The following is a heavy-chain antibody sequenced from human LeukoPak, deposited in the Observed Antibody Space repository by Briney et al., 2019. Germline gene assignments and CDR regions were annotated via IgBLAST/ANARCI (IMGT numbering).Heavy chain of an antibody. CDR3: ARRWGVNGQFDY. CDR2: IYHSGST. CDR1: GGSISSDNW. D-gene: IGHD1-26*01. J-gene: IGHJ4*02. Sequence: SETLSLTCAVSGGSISSDNWWSWVRQPPGKGLEWIGEIYHSGSTSHNPSLKSRVTISVDKSKNQFSLQLSSVTAADTAAYYCARRWGVNGQFDYWGQGTLVTVSS. V-gene: IGHV4-4*02.